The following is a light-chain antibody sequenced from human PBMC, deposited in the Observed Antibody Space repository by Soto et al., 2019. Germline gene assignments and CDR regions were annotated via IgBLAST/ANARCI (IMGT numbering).Light chain of an antibody. V-gene: IGKV1-5*01. J-gene: IGKJ1*01. CDR2: DAS. Sequence: DIQMTQSPSTLSASVGDRVTITCRASQSISSWLAWYQQKPGKAPKLLIYDASSLESGVPSRFSGSGSGTEFTLTISRLQPEDFATYYCLLDFGYFWAFGQGTKVDI. CDR1: QSISSW. CDR3: LLDFGYFWA.